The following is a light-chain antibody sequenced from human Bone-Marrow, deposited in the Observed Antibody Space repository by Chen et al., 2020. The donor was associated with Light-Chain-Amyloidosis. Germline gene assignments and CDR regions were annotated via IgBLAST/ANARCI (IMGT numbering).Light chain of an antibody. Sequence: QSALTQPASVSGSPGQSITISCTGTRSDVGGYNHFSWYQKHPDKAPKLMIYEVTNRPSWVPVRFSSSKSDNTASLTISGLQTEDEADYFCSSYTITNPLVFGSGTRVTVL. CDR3: SSYTITNPLV. CDR1: RSDVGGYNH. J-gene: IGLJ1*01. V-gene: IGLV2-14*01. CDR2: EVT.